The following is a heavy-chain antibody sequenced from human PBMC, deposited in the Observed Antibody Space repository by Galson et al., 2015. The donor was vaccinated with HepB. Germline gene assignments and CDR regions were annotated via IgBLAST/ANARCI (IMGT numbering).Heavy chain of an antibody. V-gene: IGHV1-24*01. J-gene: IGHJ4*02. D-gene: IGHD3-10*01. CDR3: ATGRPKVRGVIDLWY. CDR2: FDPEDGEA. Sequence: SVKVSCKVSGYTLTELSMHWVRQAPGKGLEWMGGFDPEDGEAIYAQKFQGRVTMTEDTSTDTAYMELSSLRSEDTAVYYCATGRPKVRGVIDLWYWGQGTLVTVSS. CDR1: GYTLTELS.